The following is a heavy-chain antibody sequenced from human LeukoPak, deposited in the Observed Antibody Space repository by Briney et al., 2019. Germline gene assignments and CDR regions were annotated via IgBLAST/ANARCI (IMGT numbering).Heavy chain of an antibody. Sequence: GGSLRLSCAASGFTFSSYGMHWVRQAPGKGLEWVAVISYDGSNKYYADSVKGRFTISRDNSKNTLYLQMNSLRAEDTAVYYCAKDSALGDDYWGQGTLVTVSS. CDR3: AKDSALGDDY. J-gene: IGHJ4*02. CDR1: GFTFSSYG. CDR2: ISYDGSNK. V-gene: IGHV3-30*18. D-gene: IGHD3-16*02.